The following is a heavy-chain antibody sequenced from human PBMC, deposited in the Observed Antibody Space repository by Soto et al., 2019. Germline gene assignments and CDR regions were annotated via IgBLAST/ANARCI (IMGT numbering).Heavy chain of an antibody. CDR3: ARDHASRGWHDAFDI. CDR1: GHTFTSYG. CDR2: ISAYNGNT. J-gene: IGHJ3*02. D-gene: IGHD6-19*01. V-gene: IGHV1-18*01. Sequence: ASVKVSCKASGHTFTSYGISWVRQAPGQGLEWMGWISAYNGNTNYAQKLQGRVTMTTDTSTSTAYMELRSLRSDDTAVYYCARDHASRGWHDAFDIWGQGTMVTVS.